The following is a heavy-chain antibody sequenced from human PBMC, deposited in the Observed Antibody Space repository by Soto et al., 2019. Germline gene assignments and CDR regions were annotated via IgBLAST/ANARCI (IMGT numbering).Heavy chain of an antibody. Sequence: QVQLKESGPGLVIPSQTLPLTCAVSGASINSDGYYWSWIRQPPGKVLEWIGRNYYSGTAYYNSSLKSRAARSVETSQNLFALTLASATAEDTSLFYCARWRSVSWSFDYWGPVTLVAVSS. D-gene: IGHD6-13*01. V-gene: IGHV4-31*11. CDR2: NYYSGTA. CDR3: ARWRSVSWSFDY. J-gene: IGHJ4*01. CDR1: GASINSDGYY.